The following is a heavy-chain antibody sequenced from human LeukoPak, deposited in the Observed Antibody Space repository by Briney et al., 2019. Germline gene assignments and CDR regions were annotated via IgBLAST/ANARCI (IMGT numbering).Heavy chain of an antibody. Sequence: GESLQISCKGSGYSFTNYWIGWVRQMPGKGLKWMGIIYPSDSDARYSPSFQGQVTISADKSISIAYLQWSSLKASDTAMYYCARRRDLYSGSYYTFDYWGQETLVTVSS. CDR1: GYSFTNYW. D-gene: IGHD1-26*01. CDR3: ARRRDLYSGSYYTFDY. V-gene: IGHV5-51*01. J-gene: IGHJ4*02. CDR2: IYPSDSDA.